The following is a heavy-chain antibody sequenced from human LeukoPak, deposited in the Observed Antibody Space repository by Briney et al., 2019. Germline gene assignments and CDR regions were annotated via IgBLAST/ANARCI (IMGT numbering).Heavy chain of an antibody. J-gene: IGHJ6*02. CDR1: GGSISSGGYY. Sequence: SETLSLTCTVSGGSISSGGYYWSWIRQHPGKGLEWIGYIYYSGSTYYNPSLKSRVTISVDTSKNQFSLKLSSVTAADTAVYYCARDTMVRGVTHYGMDVWGQGTTVTVSS. CDR2: IYYSGST. V-gene: IGHV4-31*03. CDR3: ARDTMVRGVTHYGMDV. D-gene: IGHD3-10*01.